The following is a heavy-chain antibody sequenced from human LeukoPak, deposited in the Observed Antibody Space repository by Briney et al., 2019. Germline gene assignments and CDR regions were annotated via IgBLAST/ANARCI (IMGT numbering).Heavy chain of an antibody. CDR2: ISSSSSYI. D-gene: IGHD2-2*01. V-gene: IGHV3-21*01. J-gene: IGHJ6*02. CDR3: ARAEGCSSTSCYYYYGMDV. CDR1: GFTFSSYS. Sequence: GGSLRLPCAASGFTFSSYSMNWVRQAPGKGLEWVSSISSSSSYIYYADSVKGRFTISRDNAKNSLYLQMNSLRAEDTAVYYCARAEGCSSTSCYYYYGMDVWGQGTTVTVSS.